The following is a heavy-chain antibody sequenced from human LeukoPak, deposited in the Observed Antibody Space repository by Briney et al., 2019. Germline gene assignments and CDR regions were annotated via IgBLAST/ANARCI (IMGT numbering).Heavy chain of an antibody. J-gene: IGHJ4*02. Sequence: ASVKVSCKASGYTFTGYYMHWVRQMPGKGLEWMGRIDPSDSYANYSPSFQGHVTISADKSIRTAYLQWSSLKASDTAMYYCARLRDGYNDFDYWGQGTLVTVSS. CDR3: ARLRDGYNDFDY. D-gene: IGHD5-24*01. V-gene: IGHV5-10-1*01. CDR2: IDPSDSYA. CDR1: GYTFTGYY.